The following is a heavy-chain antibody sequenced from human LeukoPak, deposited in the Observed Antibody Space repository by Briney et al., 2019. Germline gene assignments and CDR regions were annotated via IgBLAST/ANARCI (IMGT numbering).Heavy chain of an antibody. Sequence: ASVKVSCKASGGTFSSYAISWVRQAPGQGLEWMGGIIPIFGTANYAQKFQGRVTITADESTSTAYMELSSLRSEDTAVYYCAREGKPGDWVGYYFDYWGQGTLVTVSS. CDR2: IIPIFGTA. V-gene: IGHV1-69*13. D-gene: IGHD3-16*01. CDR3: AREGKPGDWVGYYFDY. J-gene: IGHJ4*02. CDR1: GGTFSSYA.